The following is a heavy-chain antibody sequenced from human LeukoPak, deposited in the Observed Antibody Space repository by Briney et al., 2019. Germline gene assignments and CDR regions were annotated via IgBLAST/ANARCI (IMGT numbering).Heavy chain of an antibody. V-gene: IGHV4-39*07. D-gene: IGHD6-13*01. J-gene: IGHJ5*02. CDR2: IYKSGTT. CDR1: GGSISSSTYY. CDR3: ARKQGGQLVNTRRWFDP. Sequence: SETLSLTCTVSGGSISSSTYYWAWIRQPPGKGLEWIGSIYKSGTTYYNPSLKSRVTISVDTSKSQFSLKLTSVTAADTAVYYCARKQGGQLVNTRRWFDPWGQGTLVTVSS.